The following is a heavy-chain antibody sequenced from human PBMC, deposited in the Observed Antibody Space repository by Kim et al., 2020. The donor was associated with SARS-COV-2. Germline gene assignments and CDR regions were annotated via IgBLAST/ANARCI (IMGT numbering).Heavy chain of an antibody. CDR2: ISNDGNSK. J-gene: IGHJ4*02. Sequence: GGSLRLSCAASGFTFNNYGMHWVRQAPGKGLEWVAVISNDGNSKYYADSVKGRFTISRDNSKNTLFMQMSSLRSEDTAVYYCAQIEHGGDNPAGGSADWGQGTPLT. CDR3: AQIEHGGDNPAGGSAD. D-gene: IGHD6-25*01. CDR1: GFTFNNYG. V-gene: IGHV3-30*03.